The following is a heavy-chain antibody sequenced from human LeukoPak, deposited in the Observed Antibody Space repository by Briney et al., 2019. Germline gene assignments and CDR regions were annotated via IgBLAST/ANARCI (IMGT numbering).Heavy chain of an antibody. CDR2: VKSNTDGGTA. CDR1: GFIFRNAW. CDR3: TTLTGPFDF. J-gene: IGHJ4*02. D-gene: IGHD1-20*01. Sequence: PGGSLRLSCAASGFIFRNAWMSWVRQGPGKGLEWVGHVKSNTDGGTADYAAPVKGRFTISRDDSKNTLYMQMNSLKTEDTAEYYCTTLTGPFDFWGQGTLVTVSS. V-gene: IGHV3-15*01.